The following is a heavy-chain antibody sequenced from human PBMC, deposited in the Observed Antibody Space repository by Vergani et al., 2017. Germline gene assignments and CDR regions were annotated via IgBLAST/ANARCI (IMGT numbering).Heavy chain of an antibody. CDR2: IWYDGSNK. V-gene: IGHV3-33*01. CDR1: GFTFSSYG. Sequence: QVQLVESGGGVVQPGRSLRLSCAASGFTFSSYGMHWVRQAPGKGLEWVAVIWYDGSNKYYADSVKGRFTISRDNSKNTLYLQMNRLRAEDTAVYYCARDRGFWSGYFDYWGQGTLVTVSS. CDR3: ARDRGFWSGYFDY. D-gene: IGHD3-3*01. J-gene: IGHJ4*02.